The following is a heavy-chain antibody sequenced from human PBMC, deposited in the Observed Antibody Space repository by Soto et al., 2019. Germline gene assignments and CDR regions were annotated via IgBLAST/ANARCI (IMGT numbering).Heavy chain of an antibody. D-gene: IGHD1-1*01. CDR2: IYYSGNT. J-gene: IGHJ4*02. V-gene: IGHV4-39*01. Sequence: SETLSLTCSVSGGSISSPSYYWGWIRQPPGKGLEWIGSIYYSGNTYYNPSLKSRVTIFVDTSRNQFSLKVNSVTAADTAMSFCASVRRITTFWFDYWGQGTLVTVSS. CDR3: ASVRRITTFWFDY. CDR1: GGSISSPSYY.